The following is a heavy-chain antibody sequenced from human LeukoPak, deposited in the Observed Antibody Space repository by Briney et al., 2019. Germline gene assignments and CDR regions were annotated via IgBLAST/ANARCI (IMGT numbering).Heavy chain of an antibody. CDR3: ARTDYGSGSYQGYYFDY. D-gene: IGHD3-10*01. Sequence: SVKVSCKASGGTFSSYAISWVRQAPGQGLEWMGGIIPIFGTANYAQKFQGRVTITADESMSTAYMELSSLRSEDTAVYYCARTDYGSGSYQGYYFDYWGQGTLVTVSS. CDR1: GGTFSSYA. J-gene: IGHJ4*02. V-gene: IGHV1-69*13. CDR2: IIPIFGTA.